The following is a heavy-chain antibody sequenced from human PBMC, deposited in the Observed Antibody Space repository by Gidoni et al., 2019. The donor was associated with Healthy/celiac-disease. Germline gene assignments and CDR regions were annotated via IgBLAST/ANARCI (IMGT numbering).Heavy chain of an antibody. D-gene: IGHD2-15*01. V-gene: IGHV3-33*01. Sequence: QVQLVESGGGLVQPGRSLRLSCAASGFTFSSYGMHWVRQAPGKGLEWVAVIWYDGSNKYYADSVKGRFTISRDNSKNTLYLQMNSLRAEDTAVYYCARSPCSGGSCYWWYFDLWGRGTLVTVSS. CDR3: ARSPCSGGSCYWWYFDL. CDR2: IWYDGSNK. CDR1: GFTFSSYG. J-gene: IGHJ2*01.